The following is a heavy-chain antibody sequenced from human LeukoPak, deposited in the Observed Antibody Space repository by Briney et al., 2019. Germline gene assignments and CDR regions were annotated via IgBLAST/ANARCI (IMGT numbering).Heavy chain of an antibody. V-gene: IGHV4-39*07. CDR2: IYYSGNT. CDR3: ARRLRHGDYDYYYYGMDV. D-gene: IGHD4-17*01. CDR1: GDSITSSYHF. J-gene: IGHJ6*02. Sequence: PSETLSLTCNVSGDSITSSYHFWGWIRQSPRKGLEWIGNIYYSGNTYYNPSLKSRVAISVDTSKNQFSLKLSSVTAADTAVYYCARRLRHGDYDYYYYGMDVWGQGTTVTVSS.